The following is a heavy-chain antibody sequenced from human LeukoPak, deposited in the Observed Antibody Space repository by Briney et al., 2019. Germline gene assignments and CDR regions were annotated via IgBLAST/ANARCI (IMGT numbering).Heavy chain of an antibody. CDR3: ARDRVGATGDYYYYYMDV. V-gene: IGHV4-4*07. CDR2: IYTSGST. D-gene: IGHD1-26*01. J-gene: IGHJ6*03. CDR1: GGSISSYY. Sequence: SETLSLTCTVSGGSISSYYWSWIRQPAGKGLEWIGRIYTSGSTNYNPSLKSRVTMSVDTSKNQFSLKLSSVTAADTAVYYCARDRVGATGDYYYYYMDVWGKGTTVTISS.